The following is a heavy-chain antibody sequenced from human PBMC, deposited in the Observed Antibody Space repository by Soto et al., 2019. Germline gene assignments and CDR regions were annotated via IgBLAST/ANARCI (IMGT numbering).Heavy chain of an antibody. J-gene: IGHJ4*02. V-gene: IGHV4-39*01. CDR2: IYYSGSP. CDR1: GGSISSSSYY. Sequence: QLQLQESGPGLVKPSETLSLTCTVSGGSISSSSYYWGWIRQPPGKGLEWIGSIYYSGSPYYNPSLKSRATISVDTSKNQFSLKLSSVTAADSAVYYCASLVLNWAYFDYWGQGTLVTVSS. CDR3: ASLVLNWAYFDY. D-gene: IGHD2-8*02.